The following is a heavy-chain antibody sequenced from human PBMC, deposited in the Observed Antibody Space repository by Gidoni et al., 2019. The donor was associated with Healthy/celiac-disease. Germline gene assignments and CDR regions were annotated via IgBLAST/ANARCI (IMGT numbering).Heavy chain of an antibody. J-gene: IGHJ3*02. Sequence: QVQLLQSGAEVKKPGAPVKVSCKASGYTFTGYYMHWVRQATGEGLECMGWINPNSGGTNYAQKFQGRVTMTRDTSISTAYMELSRLRSDDTAVYYCARDWPPTVRYAFDIWGQGTMVTVSS. CDR3: ARDWPPTVRYAFDI. D-gene: IGHD4-17*01. CDR2: INPNSGGT. V-gene: IGHV1-2*02. CDR1: GYTFTGYY.